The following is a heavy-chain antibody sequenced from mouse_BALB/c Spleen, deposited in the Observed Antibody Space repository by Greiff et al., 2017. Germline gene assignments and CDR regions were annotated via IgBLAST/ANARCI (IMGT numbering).Heavy chain of an antibody. CDR3: ARNSDVTLSYDWDFDV. J-gene: IGHJ1*01. D-gene: IGHD1-1*01. CDR2: IWGGGST. Sequence: QVQLKESGPGLVAPSQSLSITCTVSGFSLSRYSVHWVRQPPGKGLEWLGMIWGGGSTDYNSALKSRLSISKDNSKSQVFLKMNRLQTDDTAMYYGARNSDVTLSYDWDFDVWGAGTTGTVSS. V-gene: IGHV2-6-4*01. CDR1: GFSLSRYS.